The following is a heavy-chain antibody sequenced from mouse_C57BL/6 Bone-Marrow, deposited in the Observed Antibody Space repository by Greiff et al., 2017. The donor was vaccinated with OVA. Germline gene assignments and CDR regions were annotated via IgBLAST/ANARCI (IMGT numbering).Heavy chain of an antibody. D-gene: IGHD1-1*02. J-gene: IGHJ4*01. Sequence: QVQLQQPGAELVMPGASVKLSCKASGYTFTSYWMHWVKQRPGQGLEWIGEIDPSDSYTNYNQKFKGKSTLTVDKSSSTAYMQLSSLTSEDAAVYYCASEIWSYAVDYWGQGTSVTVSS. V-gene: IGHV1-69*01. CDR2: IDPSDSYT. CDR1: GYTFTSYW. CDR3: ASEIWSYAVDY.